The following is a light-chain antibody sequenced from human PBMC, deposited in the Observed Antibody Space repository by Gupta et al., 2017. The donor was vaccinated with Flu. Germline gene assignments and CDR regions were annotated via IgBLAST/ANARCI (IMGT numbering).Light chain of an antibody. J-gene: IGLJ2*01. CDR1: NIGIKS. Sequence: EQTARITCGGNNIGIKSVHWFQQRPGQAPVLVVYADSGRPSGIPERFSGSNSENTATLTITRVEAGDEADYYCQVWDSSSNHVVFGGGTKLTVL. CDR3: QVWDSSSNHVV. V-gene: IGLV3-21*02. CDR2: ADS.